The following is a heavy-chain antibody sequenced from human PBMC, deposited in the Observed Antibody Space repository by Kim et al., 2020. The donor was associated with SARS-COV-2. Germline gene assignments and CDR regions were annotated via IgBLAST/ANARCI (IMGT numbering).Heavy chain of an antibody. CDR3: ARDIGGFWSGFDYYYGMDV. Sequence: GGSLRLSCAASGFTFSSYAMNWVRQAPGKGLEYVSVISSNGGSTYYANSVKGRFTISRDNSKNTLYLQMGSLRAEDMAVYYCARDIGGFWSGFDYYYGMDVWGQGTTVTVSS. V-gene: IGHV3-64*01. CDR1: GFTFSSYA. CDR2: ISSNGGST. D-gene: IGHD3-3*01. J-gene: IGHJ6*02.